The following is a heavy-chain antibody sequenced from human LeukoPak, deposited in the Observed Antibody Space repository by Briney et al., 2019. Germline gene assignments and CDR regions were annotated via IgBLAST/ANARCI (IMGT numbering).Heavy chain of an antibody. Sequence: GGGLTLSCPASGFSFRAYWMTWLGQAPSTGLGWVDNITPDWSETYYVDPAKGRFSISTDNTKNLVYLQMKSVRAEDTAVDHCARFGYVAAVDVWGQGTPVTVSS. CDR3: ARFGYVAAVDV. J-gene: IGHJ4*02. CDR1: GFSFRAYW. V-gene: IGHV3-7*01. D-gene: IGHD2-15*01. CDR2: ITPDWSET.